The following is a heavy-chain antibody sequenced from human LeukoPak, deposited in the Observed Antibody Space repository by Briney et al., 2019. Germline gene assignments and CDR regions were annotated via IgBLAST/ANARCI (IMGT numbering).Heavy chain of an antibody. CDR1: GGSISSSSYY. D-gene: IGHD2-2*01. J-gene: IGHJ4*02. Sequence: PSETLSLTCTVSGGSISSSSYYWGWIRQPPGKGLEWIGSIYYSGSTYYNPSLKSRVTISVDTSKNQFSLKLSSVTAADTAVYYCARSGIREYQLPHYWGQGTLVTVSS. CDR3: ARSGIREYQLPHY. CDR2: IYYSGST. V-gene: IGHV4-39*01.